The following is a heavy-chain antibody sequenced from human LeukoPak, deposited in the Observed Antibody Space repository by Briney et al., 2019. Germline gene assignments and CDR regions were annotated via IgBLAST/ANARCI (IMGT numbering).Heavy chain of an antibody. D-gene: IGHD2-8*01. CDR1: GGTFSSYA. V-gene: IGHV1-69*13. J-gene: IGHJ6*03. CDR2: IIPIFGTA. CDR3: ARSKRVVTNYYYYYTDV. Sequence: SVKVSCKASGGTFSSYAISWVRQAPGQGLEWMGGIIPIFGTANYAQKFQGRVTITADESTSTAYMELSSLRSEDTAVYYCARSKRVVTNYYYYYTDVWGKGTTVTVSS.